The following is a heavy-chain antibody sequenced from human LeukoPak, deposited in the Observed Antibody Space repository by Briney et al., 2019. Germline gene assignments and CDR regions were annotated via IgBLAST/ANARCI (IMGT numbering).Heavy chain of an antibody. CDR1: GGSVRGYY. Sequence: SETLSLTCAVYGGSVRGYYWTWIRQPPGKGLEWIVYIYYSGSTNYNPSLKSRVTISVDTSKNQFSLKLSSVTAADTAVYYCARSVEGYCSGGSCYSYYYYMDVWGKGTTVTVSS. J-gene: IGHJ6*03. D-gene: IGHD2-15*01. CDR2: IYYSGST. CDR3: ARSVEGYCSGGSCYSYYYYMDV. V-gene: IGHV4-59*02.